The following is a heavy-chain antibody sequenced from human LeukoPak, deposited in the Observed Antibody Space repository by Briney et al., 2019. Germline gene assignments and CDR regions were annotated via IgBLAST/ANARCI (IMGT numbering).Heavy chain of an antibody. CDR2: ISGSAGST. V-gene: IGHV3-23*01. Sequence: QAGGSLRLSCAVSGFTFSSYAMGWVRQAPGKGLEWVSAISGSAGSTYYADSVKGRFTISRDNSKNTLYLQMNRLRVEDTAVYYCAKDYTAMVNYYMDVWGKGTTVTVSS. D-gene: IGHD5-18*01. CDR1: GFTFSSYA. J-gene: IGHJ6*03. CDR3: AKDYTAMVNYYMDV.